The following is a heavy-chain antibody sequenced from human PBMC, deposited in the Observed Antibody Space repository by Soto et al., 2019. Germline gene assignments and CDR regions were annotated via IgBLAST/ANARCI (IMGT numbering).Heavy chain of an antibody. V-gene: IGHV5-51*01. CDR3: ARHKNIAAAGTHAFDI. CDR2: IYPGDSDT. J-gene: IGHJ3*02. Sequence: GESLKISCKGSGYSFASYWIGWVRQMPGKGLEWMGIIYPGDSDTRYSPSFQGQVTISADKSISTAYLQWSSLKASDTAMYYCARHKNIAAAGTHAFDIWGQGTMVTVSS. D-gene: IGHD6-13*01. CDR1: GYSFASYW.